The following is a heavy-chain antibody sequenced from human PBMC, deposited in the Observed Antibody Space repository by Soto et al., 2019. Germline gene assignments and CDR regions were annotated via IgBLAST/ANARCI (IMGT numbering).Heavy chain of an antibody. CDR3: ARGGIGYCSSTSCYMSDY. D-gene: IGHD2-2*02. V-gene: IGHV4-34*01. J-gene: IGHJ4*02. Sequence: QVQLQQWGAGLLKPSETLSLTCAVYGGSFSGYYWSWIRQPPGKGLEWIGEINHSGSTNYNPSLKSRATISVDTSKNQFSLKLSSVTAADTAVYYCARGGIGYCSSTSCYMSDYWGQGTLVTVSS. CDR2: INHSGST. CDR1: GGSFSGYY.